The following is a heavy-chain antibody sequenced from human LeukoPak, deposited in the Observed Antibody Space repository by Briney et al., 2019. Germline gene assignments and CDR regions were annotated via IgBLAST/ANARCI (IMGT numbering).Heavy chain of an antibody. Sequence: SVKFSCKASGGTFISYAISWVRQAPGQGLEWMGGIIPIFGTANYAQKFQGRVTITADESTSTAYMELSSLRSEDTAVYYCARAIVGASIVPGSFDYWGQGTLVTVSS. CDR1: GGTFISYA. J-gene: IGHJ4*02. D-gene: IGHD1-26*01. V-gene: IGHV1-69*01. CDR3: ARAIVGASIVPGSFDY. CDR2: IIPIFGTA.